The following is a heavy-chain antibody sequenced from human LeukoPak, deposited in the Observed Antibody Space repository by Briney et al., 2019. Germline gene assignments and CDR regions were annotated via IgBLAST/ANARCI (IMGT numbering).Heavy chain of an antibody. Sequence: GGSLRLSCAASGFTFDDYSMSWVRQAPGKGLVWVSGINWNGGSTGYADSVKGRFTISRDNAKNSLYLQMNSLRAEDTALYYCSRVKRIAVAGTVDYWGQGTLVTVSS. D-gene: IGHD6-19*01. CDR3: SRVKRIAVAGTVDY. J-gene: IGHJ4*02. CDR1: GFTFDDYS. CDR2: INWNGGST. V-gene: IGHV3-20*04.